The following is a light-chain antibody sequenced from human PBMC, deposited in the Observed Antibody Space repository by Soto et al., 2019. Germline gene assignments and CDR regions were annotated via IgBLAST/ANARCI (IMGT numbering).Light chain of an antibody. CDR2: DDG. V-gene: IGLV3-21*02. J-gene: IGLJ1*01. CDR3: CSYAGSNNYV. CDR1: NIEIKS. Sequence: SYELTQPPSVSVAPGQTARITCGGNNIEIKSVHWYQQKPGQAPVLVVYDDGDRTTGIPERFSGSKSGNTASLTVSGLQAEDEADYYCCSYAGSNNYVFGTGTKVTVL.